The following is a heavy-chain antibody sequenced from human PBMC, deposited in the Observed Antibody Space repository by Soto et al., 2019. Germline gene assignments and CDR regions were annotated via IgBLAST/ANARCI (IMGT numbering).Heavy chain of an antibody. CDR3: AKAFRLELRSLIGY. V-gene: IGHV3-23*01. CDR1: GFTFSSYA. CDR2: ISGSGGST. Sequence: EVQLLESGGGLVQPGGSLRLSCAASGFTFSSYAMSWVRQAPGKGLEWVSAISGSGGSTYYADSVKGRFTISRDNSKNTLYLQMNSLRAEDTAVYYGAKAFRLELRSLIGYWGQGTLVTVSS. J-gene: IGHJ4*02. D-gene: IGHD1-7*01.